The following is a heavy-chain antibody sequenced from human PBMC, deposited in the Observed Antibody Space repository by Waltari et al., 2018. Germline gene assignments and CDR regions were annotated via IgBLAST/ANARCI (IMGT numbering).Heavy chain of an antibody. V-gene: IGHV4-34*01. CDR2: INHSGST. D-gene: IGHD3-3*01. CDR1: GGSFSGYS. J-gene: IGHJ5*02. Sequence: QVQLQQWGAGLLKPSETLSLPCAVYGGSFSGYSWSWIRPPPGQGLEWIGEINHSGSTNYNPSLKSRVTISVDTSKNQFSLKLSSGTAADTAVYYCVRGCLPRHYDFWSGYSNWFDPWGQGTLVTVSS. CDR3: VRGCLPRHYDFWSGYSNWFDP.